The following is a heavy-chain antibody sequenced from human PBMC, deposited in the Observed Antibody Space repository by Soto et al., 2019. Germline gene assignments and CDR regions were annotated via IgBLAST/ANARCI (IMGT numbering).Heavy chain of an antibody. CDR3: ARLAYSSGWDYYYYYGMDV. CDR2: IYYSGST. CDR1: GGSISSSSYY. D-gene: IGHD6-19*01. V-gene: IGHV4-39*01. Sequence: ETLSLTCTVSGGSISSSSYYWGWIRQPPGKGLEWIGSIYYSGSTYYNPSLKSRVTISVDTSKNQFSLKLSSVTAADTAVYYCARLAYSSGWDYYYYYGMDVWGQGTTVTVSS. J-gene: IGHJ6*02.